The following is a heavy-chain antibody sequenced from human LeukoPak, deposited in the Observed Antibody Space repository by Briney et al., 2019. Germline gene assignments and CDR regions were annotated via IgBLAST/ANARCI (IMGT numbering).Heavy chain of an antibody. D-gene: IGHD3-10*01. CDR3: ARRAVRGVIIRYNWFDP. Sequence: SETLSLTCTVSGGSISSSSYYWGWIRQPPGKGLEWIGSLYYSGSTNYNPSLKSRVTISVDTSKNQFSLKLSSVTAADTAVYYCARRAVRGVIIRYNWFDPWGQGTLVTVSS. J-gene: IGHJ5*02. CDR1: GGSISSSSYY. CDR2: LYYSGST. V-gene: IGHV4-39*07.